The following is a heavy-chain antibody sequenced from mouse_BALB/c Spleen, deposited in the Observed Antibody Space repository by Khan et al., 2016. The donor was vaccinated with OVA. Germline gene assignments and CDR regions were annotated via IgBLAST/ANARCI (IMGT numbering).Heavy chain of an antibody. CDR3: ARAYYGNYREAMDY. J-gene: IGHJ4*01. Sequence: VELVESGPGLVAPSQSLSITCTVSGFSLTGYGVNWVRQPPGKGLEWLGMIWGDGSTDYNSALKSRLSISKDNSKSQVFLKMTSLQTDDTARYYCARAYYGNYREAMDYWGQGTSVTVSS. CDR2: IWGDGST. CDR1: GFSLTGYG. V-gene: IGHV2-6-7*01. D-gene: IGHD2-10*01.